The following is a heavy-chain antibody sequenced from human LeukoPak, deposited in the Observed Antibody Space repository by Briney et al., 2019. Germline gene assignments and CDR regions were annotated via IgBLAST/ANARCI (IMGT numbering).Heavy chain of an antibody. V-gene: IGHV1-3*01. CDR1: GYTFTSYG. CDR3: AREATDYFDY. Sequence: ASVKVSCKASGYTFTSYGISWVRQAPGQRLEWMGWINAGNGNTKYSQKFQGRVTITRDTSASTAYMELSSLRSEDTAVYYCAREATDYFDYWGQGTLVTVSS. D-gene: IGHD1-26*01. CDR2: INAGNGNT. J-gene: IGHJ4*02.